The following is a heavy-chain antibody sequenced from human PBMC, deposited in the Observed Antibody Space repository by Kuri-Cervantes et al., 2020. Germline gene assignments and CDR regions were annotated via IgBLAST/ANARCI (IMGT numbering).Heavy chain of an antibody. V-gene: IGHV4-38-2*02. CDR3: ARDRGSSSYLTGDFDY. Sequence: ESLKISCAVYGGSFSGYYWGWIRQPPGKGLEWIGSIYHSGSTYYNPSLKSRVTISVDTSKNQFSLKLSSVTAADTAVYYCARDRGSSSYLTGDFDYWGQGTLVTVSS. J-gene: IGHJ4*02. CDR2: IYHSGST. D-gene: IGHD6-6*01. CDR1: GGSFSGYY.